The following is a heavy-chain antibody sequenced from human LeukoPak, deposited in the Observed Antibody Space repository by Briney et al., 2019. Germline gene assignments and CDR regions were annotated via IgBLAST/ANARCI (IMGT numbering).Heavy chain of an antibody. V-gene: IGHV3-23*01. D-gene: IGHD3-22*01. CDR2: ISGSGGST. J-gene: IGHJ4*02. CDR3: AKDPRASSAYYYDRLGY. CDR1: GFTFSSYW. Sequence: GGSLRLSCAASGFTFSSYWMHWVRQVPGKGLEWVSAISGSGGSTYYADSVKGGFTISRDNSKSTLNLQMNSLRVEDTAVYYCAKDPRASSAYYYDRLGYWGQGTLVTVSS.